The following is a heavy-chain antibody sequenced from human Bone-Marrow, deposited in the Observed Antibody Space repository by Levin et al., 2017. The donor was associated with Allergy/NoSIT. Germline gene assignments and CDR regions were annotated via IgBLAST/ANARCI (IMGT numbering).Heavy chain of an antibody. CDR3: AGYDTSADHSPFDY. Sequence: ASVKVSCAASGFIFSNYAMNWVRQAPGKGLEWVSQISGSGGNTHYADSVKGRFTFSRDNSKNTLYLQMNSLRAEDTAVYYCAGYDTSADHSPFDYWGQGTLVTVSS. D-gene: IGHD3-22*01. CDR1: GFIFSNYA. V-gene: IGHV3-23*01. CDR2: ISGSGGNT. J-gene: IGHJ4*02.